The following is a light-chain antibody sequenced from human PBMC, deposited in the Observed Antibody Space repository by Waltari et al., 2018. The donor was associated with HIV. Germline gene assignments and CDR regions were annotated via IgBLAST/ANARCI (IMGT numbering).Light chain of an antibody. CDR1: SSVVGGYDY. J-gene: IGLJ1*01. Sequence: ALTQPASVSGAPGPPITFSRPGNSSVVGGYDYVSWYQQHPGKAPKLMIYEVGHRPSGVSYRFSGSKSGNTASLTISGLQAEDEADYYCASYTSSNTLYVFGTGTKVTVL. CDR2: EVG. V-gene: IGLV2-14*01. CDR3: ASYTSSNTLYV.